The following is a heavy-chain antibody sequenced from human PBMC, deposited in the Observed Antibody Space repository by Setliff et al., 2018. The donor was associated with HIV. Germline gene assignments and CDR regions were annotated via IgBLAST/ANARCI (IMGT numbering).Heavy chain of an antibody. CDR3: ARGSLYSRSACFEY. Sequence: SETLSLTCTVSGGSISSLYWSWIRQPPGKGLEWIGSIYYSGSTNYNPSLKSRVTISVDTSKNQFSLKLSSVTAPDTAVYYCARGSLYSRSACFEYWGPGTLVTVSS. V-gene: IGHV4-59*11. CDR1: GGSISSLY. J-gene: IGHJ4*02. CDR2: IYYSGST. D-gene: IGHD6-13*01.